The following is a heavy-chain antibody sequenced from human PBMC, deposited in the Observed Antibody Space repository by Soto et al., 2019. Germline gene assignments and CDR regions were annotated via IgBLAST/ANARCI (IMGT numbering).Heavy chain of an antibody. CDR3: AKGIQLWSRYYFDY. CDR2: IKQDGSEK. V-gene: IGHV3-7*05. Sequence: GGSLRLSCAASGVTFSSYWMSWVRQAPGKGLEWVANIKQDGSEKYYADSVKGRFTISRDNSKNTLYLQMNSLRAEDTAVYYCAKGIQLWSRYYFDYWGQGTLVTVSS. J-gene: IGHJ4*02. CDR1: GVTFSSYW. D-gene: IGHD5-18*01.